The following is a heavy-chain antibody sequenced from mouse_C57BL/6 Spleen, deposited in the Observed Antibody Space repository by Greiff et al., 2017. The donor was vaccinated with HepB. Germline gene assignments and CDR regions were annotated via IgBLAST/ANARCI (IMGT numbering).Heavy chain of an antibody. V-gene: IGHV5-6*02. CDR2: ISSGGSYT. CDR3: ARRVYYDYEGEFAY. CDR1: GFTFSSYG. Sequence: EVKLMESGGDLVKPGGSLKLSCAASGFTFSSYGMSWVRQTPDKRLEWVATISSGGSYTYYPDSVKGRFTISRDNAKNTLYLQMSSLKSEDTAMYYCARRVYYDYEGEFAYWGQGTLVTVSA. D-gene: IGHD2-4*01. J-gene: IGHJ3*01.